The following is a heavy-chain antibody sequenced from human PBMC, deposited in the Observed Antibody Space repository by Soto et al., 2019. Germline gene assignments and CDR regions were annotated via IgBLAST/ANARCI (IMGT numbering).Heavy chain of an antibody. CDR2: INHSGST. V-gene: IGHV4-34*01. CDR1: GGSFSGYY. Sequence: SETLSLTCAVYGGSFSGYYWSWIRQPPGKGLEWIGEINHSGSTNYNPSLKSRVTISVDTSKNQFSLKLSSVTAADTAVYYCARRLGYIVATTFDYWGQGTLVTVSS. CDR3: ARRLGYIVATTFDY. D-gene: IGHD5-12*01. J-gene: IGHJ4*02.